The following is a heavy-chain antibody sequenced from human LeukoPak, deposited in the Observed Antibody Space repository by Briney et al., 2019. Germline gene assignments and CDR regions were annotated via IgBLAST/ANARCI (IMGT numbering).Heavy chain of an antibody. Sequence: PGGSLRLSCAASGFTFSSYAMHWVRQAPGKGLEWVAVISYDGSNKYYADSVKGRFTISRDNSKNTLYLQMNSLRAEDTAVYYCAKGKLVRDWFDPWGQGTLVTVSS. CDR3: AKGKLVRDWFDP. CDR2: ISYDGSNK. J-gene: IGHJ5*02. D-gene: IGHD6-13*01. CDR1: GFTFSSYA. V-gene: IGHV3-30*04.